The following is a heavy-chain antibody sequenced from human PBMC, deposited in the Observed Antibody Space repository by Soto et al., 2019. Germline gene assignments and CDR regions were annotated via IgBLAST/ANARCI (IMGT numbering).Heavy chain of an antibody. CDR2: IYYSGST. CDR3: ARDRSGPDYGVDY. V-gene: IGHV4-30-4*01. J-gene: IGHJ4*02. Sequence: PSETLSLTCTVSGGSISSDDYYWSWIRQPPGKGLEWIGYIYYSGSTYYNPSLKSRVTISVDTSKNQFSLKLSSVTAADTAVYYCARDRSGPDYGVDYWGQGTLVTVSS. D-gene: IGHD4-17*01. CDR1: GGSISSDDYY.